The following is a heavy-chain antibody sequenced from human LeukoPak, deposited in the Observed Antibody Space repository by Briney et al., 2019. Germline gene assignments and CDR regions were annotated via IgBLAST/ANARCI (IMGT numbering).Heavy chain of an antibody. V-gene: IGHV1-18*01. CDR1: GYTFTSYD. CDR2: MSAYNGNT. D-gene: IGHD3-10*01. CDR3: ARAPLWFGRQGFDY. J-gene: IGHJ4*02. Sequence: ASVKVSCKASGYTFTSYDINWVRQATGQGLEWMGWMSAYNGNTNYAQKLQGRVTMTTDTSTSTAYMELRSLRSDDTAVYYCARAPLWFGRQGFDYWGQGTLVTVSS.